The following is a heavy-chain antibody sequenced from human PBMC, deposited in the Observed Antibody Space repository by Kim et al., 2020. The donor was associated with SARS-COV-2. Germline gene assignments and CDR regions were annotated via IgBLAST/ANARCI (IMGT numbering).Heavy chain of an antibody. J-gene: IGHJ4*02. CDR1: GGSFSGYY. CDR3: ARGRRAVAGTYALLDY. Sequence: SETLSLTCAVYGGSFSGYYWSWIRQPPGKGLEWIGEINHSGSTNYNPSLKSRVTISVDTSKNQFSLKLSSVTAADAAVYYCARGRRAVAGTYALLDYWGRGTLVTVSS. D-gene: IGHD6-19*01. V-gene: IGHV4-34*01. CDR2: INHSGST.